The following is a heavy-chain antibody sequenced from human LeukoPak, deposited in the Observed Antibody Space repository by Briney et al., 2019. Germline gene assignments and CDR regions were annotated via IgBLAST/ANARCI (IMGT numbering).Heavy chain of an antibody. CDR2: ISYDGSNK. CDR3: ARVKTRGSYGAFDI. D-gene: IGHD1-26*01. CDR1: GFTFSSYA. V-gene: IGHV3-30*04. J-gene: IGHJ3*02. Sequence: GGSLRLSCAASGFTFSSYAMHWVRQAPGKGLEWVAVISYDGSNKYYADSVKGRFTISRDNSKNTLYLQMNSLRAEDTAVYYCARVKTRGSYGAFDIWGQGTMVTVSS.